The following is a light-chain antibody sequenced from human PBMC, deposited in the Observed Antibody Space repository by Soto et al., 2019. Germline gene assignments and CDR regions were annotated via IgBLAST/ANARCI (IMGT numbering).Light chain of an antibody. CDR1: SSDVGGYDY. V-gene: IGLV2-14*01. Sequence: QSALTQPDSVSGSPGQSITISCTGTSSDVGGYDYVSWYQQLPGKAPKLLIYDVNNRPSGVSHRFSGSKSGNTASLTISGLQAEDEADYYCCSYTGSSTFVFGTGTKVTVL. J-gene: IGLJ1*01. CDR3: CSYTGSSTFV. CDR2: DVN.